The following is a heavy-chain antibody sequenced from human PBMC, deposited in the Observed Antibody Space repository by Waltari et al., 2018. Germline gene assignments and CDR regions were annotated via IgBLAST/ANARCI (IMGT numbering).Heavy chain of an antibody. CDR2: IYYGGST. CDR1: GGSISSSSYY. V-gene: IGHV4-39*01. Sequence: QLQLQESGPGLVKPSETLSFTCTVSGGSISSSSYYWGWIRQPPGKGRGWIGSIYYGGSTYYNPSLKSRVTISVDTSKNQFSLKLSSVTAADTAVYYCATKRESSASGFDYWGQGTLVTVSS. CDR3: ATKRESSASGFDY. D-gene: IGHD6-19*01. J-gene: IGHJ4*02.